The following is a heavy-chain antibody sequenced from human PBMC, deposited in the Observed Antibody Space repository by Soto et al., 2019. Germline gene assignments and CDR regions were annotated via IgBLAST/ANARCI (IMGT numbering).Heavy chain of an antibody. CDR2: IERDDDDK. V-gene: IGHV2-70*13. J-gene: IGHJ6*02. D-gene: IGHD1-20*01. Sequence: SGPTLVNPTETLTLTCTFSGFSLTSPGRCVSWIRQSPGKALEWLALIERDDDDKYYSTSLKTRLTISKDTRKNQVVLTMANMEPADTATYYCARSIRGPRRFNGMDVWGQGT. CDR1: GFSLTSPGRC. CDR3: ARSIRGPRRFNGMDV.